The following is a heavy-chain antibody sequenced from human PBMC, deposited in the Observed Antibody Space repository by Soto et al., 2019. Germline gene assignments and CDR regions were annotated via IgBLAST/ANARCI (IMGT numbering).Heavy chain of an antibody. CDR3: ARELKGVVVVPAATSTSAEGYYYGMDV. J-gene: IGHJ6*02. CDR1: GGTFSSYA. Sequence: QVQLVQSGAEVKKPGSSVKVSCKASGGTFSSYAISWVRQAPGQGLEWMGGIIPIFGTANYAQKFQGRVTITADKSTSTAYMELSSLRSEDTAVYYCARELKGVVVVPAATSTSAEGYYYGMDVWGQGTTVTVSS. V-gene: IGHV1-69*06. CDR2: IIPIFGTA. D-gene: IGHD2-2*01.